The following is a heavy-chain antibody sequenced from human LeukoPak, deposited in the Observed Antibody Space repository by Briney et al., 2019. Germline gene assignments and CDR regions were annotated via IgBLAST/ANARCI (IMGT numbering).Heavy chain of an antibody. CDR2: IIPILGIA. J-gene: IGHJ4*02. CDR1: GGTFSSYT. CDR3: AKESALLYYGYYHIAY. Sequence: SVKVSCKASGGTFSSYTISWVRQAPGQGLEWMGRIIPILGIANYAQKFQGRVTITADKSTSTAYMELSSLRSEDTAVYYCAKESALLYYGYYHIAYWGQGTLVTVSS. V-gene: IGHV1-69*04. D-gene: IGHD4-17*01.